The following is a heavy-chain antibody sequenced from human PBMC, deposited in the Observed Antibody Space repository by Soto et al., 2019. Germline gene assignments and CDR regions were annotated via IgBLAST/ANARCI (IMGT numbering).Heavy chain of an antibody. CDR1: GGSISSSSYY. V-gene: IGHV4-39*07. J-gene: IGHJ2*01. Sequence: PSETLSLTCTVSGGSISSSSYYRGWIRQPPGKGLEWIGSIYYSGSTYYNPSLKSRVTISVDTSKNQFSLKLSSVTAADTAVYYCARPAISGEVDLWGRGTLVTVSS. CDR2: IYYSGST. CDR3: ARPAISGEVDL. D-gene: IGHD2-21*02.